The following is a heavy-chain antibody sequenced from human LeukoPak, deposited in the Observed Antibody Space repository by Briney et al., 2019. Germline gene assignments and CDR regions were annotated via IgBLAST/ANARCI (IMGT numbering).Heavy chain of an antibody. CDR1: GFIFSDYS. D-gene: IGHD1-26*01. Sequence: PGGSLRLSCAASGFIFSDYSMNWVRQAPGKGLEWVSYINGRTDIIYYADSVKGRFTISRDNSKNTLYLQMNSLRAEDTAVYYCARGPVGAPQRDYYFDYWGQGTLVTVSS. CDR3: ARGPVGAPQRDYYFDY. V-gene: IGHV3-48*01. CDR2: INGRTDII. J-gene: IGHJ4*02.